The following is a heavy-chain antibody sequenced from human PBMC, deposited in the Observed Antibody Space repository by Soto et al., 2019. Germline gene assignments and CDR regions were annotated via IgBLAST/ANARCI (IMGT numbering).Heavy chain of an antibody. CDR1: GFTFSSYA. V-gene: IGHV3-23*01. D-gene: IGHD6-13*01. J-gene: IGHJ4*02. CDR3: AKDARRSSSWLYYFDY. CDR2: ISGSGGST. Sequence: GGSLRLSCAASGFTFSSYAMSWVRQAPGKGLEWVSAISGSGGSTYYADSGKGRFPISRDNSKNTLYLQMNSLRAEDTAVYYCAKDARRSSSWLYYFDYWGQGTLVTVSS.